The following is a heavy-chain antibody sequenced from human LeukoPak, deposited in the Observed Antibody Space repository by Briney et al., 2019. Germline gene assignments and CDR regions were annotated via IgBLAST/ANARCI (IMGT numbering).Heavy chain of an antibody. CDR1: GGSISGYY. CDR2: IYYSGST. D-gene: IGHD4-17*01. V-gene: IGHV4-59*01. Sequence: SETLSLTCTVSGGSISGYYWSWIRQPPGKGLEWIGYIYYSGSTNYNPSLKSRVTISVDTSKNQFSLKLSSVTAADTAVYYCARFPLVSVTTLFDYWGQGTLVTVSS. J-gene: IGHJ4*02. CDR3: ARFPLVSVTTLFDY.